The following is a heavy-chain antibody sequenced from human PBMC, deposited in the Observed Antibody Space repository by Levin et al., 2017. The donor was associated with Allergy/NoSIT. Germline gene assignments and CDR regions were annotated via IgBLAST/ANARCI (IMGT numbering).Heavy chain of an antibody. Sequence: GESLKISCQGSGYRFSTYWIAWVRQMPGKGLEWMGIIYPRDSDTRYSPSFQGQVTMSADTSTNTAFLQWTTLKASDTAMYYCARPATSWYYFDYWGQGTLVTVSS. V-gene: IGHV5-51*01. CDR1: GYRFSTYW. D-gene: IGHD3-16*01. J-gene: IGHJ4*02. CDR2: IYPRDSDT. CDR3: ARPATSWYYFDY.